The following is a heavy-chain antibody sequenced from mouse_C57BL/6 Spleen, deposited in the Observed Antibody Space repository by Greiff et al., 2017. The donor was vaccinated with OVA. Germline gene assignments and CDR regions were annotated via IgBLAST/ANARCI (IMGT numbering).Heavy chain of an antibody. CDR2: IYPGSGNT. D-gene: IGHD1-1*02. V-gene: IGHV1-76*01. CDR3: ARGYDYGAMDY. CDR1: GYTFTDYY. Sequence: QVQLQQSGAELVRPGASVKLSCKASGYTFTDYYINWVKQRPGQGLEWIARIYPGSGNTYYNEKFKGKATLTAEKSSSTAYMQLSSLTSEDSAVYFCARGYDYGAMDYWGQGTSVTVSS. J-gene: IGHJ4*01.